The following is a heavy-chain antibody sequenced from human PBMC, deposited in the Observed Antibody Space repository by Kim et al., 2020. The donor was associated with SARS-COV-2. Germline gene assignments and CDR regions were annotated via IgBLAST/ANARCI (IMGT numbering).Heavy chain of an antibody. J-gene: IGHJ4*02. Sequence: SETLSLTCTVSGGSISSYYWSWIRQPPGKGLEWIGYIYYSGSTNYNPSLKSRVTISVDTSKNQFSLKLSSVTAADTAVYYCARGPDTYYFDYWGQGTLGT. CDR3: ARGPDTYYFDY. CDR1: GGSISSYY. CDR2: IYYSGST. V-gene: IGHV4-59*01. D-gene: IGHD2-2*02.